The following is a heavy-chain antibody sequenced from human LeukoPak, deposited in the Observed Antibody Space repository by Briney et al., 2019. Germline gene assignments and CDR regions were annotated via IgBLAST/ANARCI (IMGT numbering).Heavy chain of an antibody. CDR1: GYTFTIYG. CDR3: ARIPEIDYYYYMDV. Sequence: ASVKVSCKASGYTFTIYGNSWVRQGPGQGLEWMGWISAYNGNTNYAQKLQGRVPMTTATSTTTAYMELRSLGSDDTAVYYCARIPEIDYYYYMDVWGKGTTVTIS. D-gene: IGHD1-14*01. V-gene: IGHV1-18*01. J-gene: IGHJ6*03. CDR2: ISAYNGNT.